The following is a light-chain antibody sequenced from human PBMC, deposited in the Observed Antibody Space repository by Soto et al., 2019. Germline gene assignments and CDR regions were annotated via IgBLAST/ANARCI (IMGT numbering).Light chain of an antibody. Sequence: EIVLTQSPANLSLSPGERASLSCRASQTIGTSLTWYRQKPGQGLRLLIYDASKRATGIPARFSGGGSGTVFSLTSSRLEPEDSADFCCQQRSEWPVTFGPGTRLEIK. J-gene: IGKJ5*01. CDR1: QTIGTS. CDR2: DAS. CDR3: QQRSEWPVT. V-gene: IGKV3-11*01.